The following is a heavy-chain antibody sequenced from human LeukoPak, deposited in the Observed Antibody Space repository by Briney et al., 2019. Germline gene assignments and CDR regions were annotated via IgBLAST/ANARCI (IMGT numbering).Heavy chain of an antibody. CDR2: INWNGGST. CDR1: GFTFDDYG. J-gene: IGHJ4*02. Sequence: GGSLRLSCAASGFTFDDYGMSWVRQAPGKGLEWVSGINWNGGSTGYADSVKGRFTISRDNAKNSLYLQLNSLRAEDTAIYYCAKINVVVVTVSGGLGGPTDFWGQGTQVTVSS. D-gene: IGHD2-21*02. CDR3: AKINVVVVTVSGGLGGPTDF. V-gene: IGHV3-20*04.